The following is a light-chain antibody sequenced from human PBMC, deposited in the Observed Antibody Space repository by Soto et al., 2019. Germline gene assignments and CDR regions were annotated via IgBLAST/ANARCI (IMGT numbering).Light chain of an antibody. CDR3: QQHNNWPST. CDR1: QSVSAN. Sequence: EIVMTRSPATLSVSPGERATLSCRASQSVSANLAWYQQKPGQAPRLLIYGASTRATGIPARFSGSGSGTDFTLTISSLKSEDFAVYYCQQHNNWPSTFGEGTKLEIK. CDR2: GAS. J-gene: IGKJ2*01. V-gene: IGKV3-15*01.